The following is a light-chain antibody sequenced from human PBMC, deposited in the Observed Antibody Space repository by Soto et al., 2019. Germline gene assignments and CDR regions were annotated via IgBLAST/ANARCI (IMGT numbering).Light chain of an antibody. CDR2: GAS. CDR3: QQYGSSLAT. CDR1: QSVSSSY. J-gene: IGKJ4*01. V-gene: IGKV3-20*01. Sequence: EIVLTQAPGTLSLSPGERATLSCRASQSVSSSYLAWYQQKPGQAPRLLIYGASSRATGIPDRFSGSGSGTDFTLTISRLEPEDFAVYYCQQYGSSLATFGGGTKV.